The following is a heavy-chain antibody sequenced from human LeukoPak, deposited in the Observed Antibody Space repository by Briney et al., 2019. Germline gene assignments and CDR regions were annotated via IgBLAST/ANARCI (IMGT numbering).Heavy chain of an antibody. Sequence: ASVKVSCKASGYTFTGYYMHWVRQAPGQGLEWMGWINPNSGGTNYAQKFQGRVTMTRDTSISTACMELSGLRSDDTAVYYCARGRVVVVPAAVDWFDPWGQGTLVTVSS. CDR2: INPNSGGT. V-gene: IGHV1-2*02. D-gene: IGHD2-2*01. CDR1: GYTFTGYY. CDR3: ARGRVVVVPAAVDWFDP. J-gene: IGHJ5*02.